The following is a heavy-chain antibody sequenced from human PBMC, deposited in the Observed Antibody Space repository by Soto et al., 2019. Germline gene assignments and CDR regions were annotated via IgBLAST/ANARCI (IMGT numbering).Heavy chain of an antibody. J-gene: IGHJ4*02. V-gene: IGHV4-38-2*02. CDR2: IYHSGST. CDR1: GYSISSGYY. D-gene: IGHD3-16*01. Sequence: ETLSLTCAVSGYSISSGYYWGWIRQPPWKGLEWIGSIYHSGSTYYNPSLKSRVTISVDTSKNQFSLKLSSVTAADTAVYYCAGDYVLGSVGILDYWGQGTLVTVSS. CDR3: AGDYVLGSVGILDY.